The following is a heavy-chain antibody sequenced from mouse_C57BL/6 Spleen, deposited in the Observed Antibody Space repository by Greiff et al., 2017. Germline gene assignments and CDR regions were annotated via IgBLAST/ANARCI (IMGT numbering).Heavy chain of an antibody. Sequence: EVHLVESGPGMVKPSQSLSLTCTVTGYSITSGYDWHWIRHFPGNKLEWMGYISYSGSTNYNPSLKSRISITHDTSKNHFFLKLNSVTTEDTATYYCARGATVGMDYWGQGTSVTVSS. V-gene: IGHV3-1*01. CDR1: GYSITSGYD. CDR2: ISYSGST. D-gene: IGHD1-1*01. J-gene: IGHJ4*01. CDR3: ARGATVGMDY.